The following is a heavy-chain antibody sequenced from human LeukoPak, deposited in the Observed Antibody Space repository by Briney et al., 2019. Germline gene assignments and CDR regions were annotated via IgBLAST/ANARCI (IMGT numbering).Heavy chain of an antibody. D-gene: IGHD6-19*01. CDR2: VSGSGTNS. CDR3: ARPLGSGWFGPFDS. CDR1: GFTFSPFA. Sequence: PGGSLRLFCAASGFTFSPFAINWVRQAPGKALEWVSDVSGSGTNSYYADTVKRRFTISRDNAKKTLYPQMNSRRAEDTGVYFCARPLGSGWFGPFDSWGEGTLVTVSS. V-gene: IGHV3-23*01. J-gene: IGHJ4*02.